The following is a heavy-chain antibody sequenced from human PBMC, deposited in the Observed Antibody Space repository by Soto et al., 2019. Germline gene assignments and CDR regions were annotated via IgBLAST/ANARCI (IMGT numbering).Heavy chain of an antibody. V-gene: IGHV4-34*01. D-gene: IGHD2-21*02. Sequence: SETLSLTCAVYGGSFSGYYWSWIRQLPGKGLEWIGEINHSGSTNYNPSLKSRVTISVDTSKNQFSLKLSSVTAADTAVYYCARDRVVVTAIRNYYYGMDVWGQGTTVTVSS. CDR1: GGSFSGYY. CDR2: INHSGST. J-gene: IGHJ6*02. CDR3: ARDRVVVTAIRNYYYGMDV.